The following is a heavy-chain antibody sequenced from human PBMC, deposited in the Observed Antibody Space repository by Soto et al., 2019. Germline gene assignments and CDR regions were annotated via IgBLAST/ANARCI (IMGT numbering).Heavy chain of an antibody. D-gene: IGHD6-6*01. J-gene: IGHJ4*02. V-gene: IGHV1-2*02. CDR2: INPNSGGT. CDR1: GYTFTGYY. Sequence: ASVKVSCKASGYTFTGYYMHWVRQAPGQGLEWMGWINPNSGGTNYAQKFQGRVTMTRDTSISTAYMELSRLRSDDTAVYYCARSIVAARPYYFDYWGQGTLVTVSS. CDR3: ARSIVAARPYYFDY.